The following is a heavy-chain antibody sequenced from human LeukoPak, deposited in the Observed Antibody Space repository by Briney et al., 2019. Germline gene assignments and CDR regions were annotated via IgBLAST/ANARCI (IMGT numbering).Heavy chain of an antibody. J-gene: IGHJ4*02. CDR1: GYSFTSHW. D-gene: IGHD3-9*01. Sequence: GESLKISCQGSGYSFTSHWIGWVRQMPGKGLEWMRIIYPGDSDTRYSPSFQGQVTISADKSISTAYLQWSSLKASDTAMYYCARRPYDTFDYWGQGTLVTVSS. V-gene: IGHV5-51*01. CDR2: IYPGDSDT. CDR3: ARRPYDTFDY.